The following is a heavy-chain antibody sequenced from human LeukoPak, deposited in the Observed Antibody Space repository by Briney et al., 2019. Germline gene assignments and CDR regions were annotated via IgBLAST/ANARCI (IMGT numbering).Heavy chain of an antibody. CDR2: IYPRDSET. D-gene: IGHD6-6*01. CDR1: GFNFASYW. V-gene: IGHV5-51*01. J-gene: IGHJ4*02. CDR3: ARDSYYSSSSLGFDC. Sequence: GESLKISCQVSGFNFASYWIAWVRQMPGKGLEWLGIIYPRDSETRYSPSFQGQVTISADLSSRTAYLEWSSLKASDTAMYYCARDSYYSSSSLGFDCWGQGTLVTVSS.